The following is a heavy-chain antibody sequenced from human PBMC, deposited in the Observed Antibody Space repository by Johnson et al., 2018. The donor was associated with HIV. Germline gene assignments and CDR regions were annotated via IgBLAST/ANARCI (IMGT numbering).Heavy chain of an antibody. Sequence: VQLVESGGGLVQPGGSLRLSCGASAFTFSSNDMKWVRQAPGKGLEWVSPISGSDHSTYYADSVRGRFTISRDNSKNTLYLDMKSLKTEDTGVYYCTTGDCGGGSGSCHAFDFWGQGTMVTVSS. J-gene: IGHJ3*01. CDR1: AFTFSSND. V-gene: IGHV3-23*04. CDR2: ISGSDHST. D-gene: IGHD2-21*01. CDR3: TTGDCGGGSGSCHAFDF.